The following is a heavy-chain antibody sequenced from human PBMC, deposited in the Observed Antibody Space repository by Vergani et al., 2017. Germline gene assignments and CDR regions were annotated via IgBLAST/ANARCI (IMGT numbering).Heavy chain of an antibody. CDR1: GFSFNTYG. D-gene: IGHD1-26*01. J-gene: IGHJ4*02. V-gene: IGHV3-30*18. Sequence: QVQLVETGGGVVQPGGSLRLYCATSGFSFNTYGAHWVRQAPGKGLELVAVISYDGSNKYYADSVKGRFTISRDNSKNTLYLQMNSLRAEDTAVYYCAKDDSSGSYGYWGQGTLVTVSS. CDR3: AKDDSSGSYGY. CDR2: ISYDGSNK.